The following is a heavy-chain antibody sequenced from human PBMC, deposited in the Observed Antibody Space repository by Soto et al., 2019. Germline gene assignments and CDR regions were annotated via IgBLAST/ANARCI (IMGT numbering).Heavy chain of an antibody. CDR1: GGTFSSYA. J-gene: IGHJ5*02. CDR2: IIPIFGTA. CDR3: ARDYGEDSWFDP. V-gene: IGHV1-69*13. D-gene: IGHD4-17*01. Sequence: AASVKVSCKASGGTFSSYAISWVRQAPGQGLEWMGGIIPIFGTANYAQKFQGRVTITADESTSTAYMELSSLRSEDTAVYYCARDYGEDSWFDPWGQGTLVTVSS.